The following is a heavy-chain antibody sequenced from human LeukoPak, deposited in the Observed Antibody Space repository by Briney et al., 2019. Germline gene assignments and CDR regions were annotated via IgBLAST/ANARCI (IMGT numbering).Heavy chain of an antibody. CDR2: VHLNGAT. J-gene: IGHJ4*02. CDR1: GGSITTTNW. D-gene: IGHD1-26*01. CDR3: TRESGAFSPLGF. Sequence: SGTLSLTCAVSGGSITTTNWWSWVRQPPGKGLEWIGEVHLNGATNYNPSLESRFSMSIDKSNNHLSLEVTSVTAADTAIYYCTRESGAFSPLGFWGQGTLVTVSS. V-gene: IGHV4-4*02.